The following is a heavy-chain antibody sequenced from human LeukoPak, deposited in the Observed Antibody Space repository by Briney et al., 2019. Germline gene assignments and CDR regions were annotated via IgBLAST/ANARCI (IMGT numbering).Heavy chain of an antibody. CDR2: IYSGGGT. CDR1: GLTVSSNY. CDR3: ARDQGYHDTGGTV. V-gene: IGHV3-66*01. Sequence: GGSLRLSCAASGLTVSSNYMSWVRQAPGKGLEWVSVIYSGGGTYYADSVKGRFAISRNDSKNTVWPQMNSLRAEDTAVYYCARDQGYHDTGGTVWGQGTLVTVSS. D-gene: IGHD3-22*01. J-gene: IGHJ4*02.